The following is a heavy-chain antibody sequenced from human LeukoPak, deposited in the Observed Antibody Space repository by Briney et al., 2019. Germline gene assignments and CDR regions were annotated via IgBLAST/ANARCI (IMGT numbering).Heavy chain of an antibody. J-gene: IGHJ4*02. CDR1: GFTFSSYG. V-gene: IGHV3-48*01. CDR2: ISPSSSTM. Sequence: PGGSLRLSCAASGFTFSSYGMNWVRQAPGKGLEWVSYISPSSSTMYCADSGKGRFTISRDNAKNSLYLQMNSLRAEDTAVYYCAREHTPYGSGCTAAYWGQGTLVTVSS. D-gene: IGHD6-19*01. CDR3: AREHTPYGSGCTAAY.